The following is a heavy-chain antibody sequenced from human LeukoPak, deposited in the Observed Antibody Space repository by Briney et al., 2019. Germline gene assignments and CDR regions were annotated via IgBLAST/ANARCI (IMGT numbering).Heavy chain of an antibody. CDR1: GGSFSGYY. CDR3: ARERGILTGYTDY. D-gene: IGHD3-9*01. V-gene: IGHV4-34*01. CDR2: INHSGST. J-gene: IGHJ4*02. Sequence: SETLSLTCAVYGGSFSGYYWSWIRQPPGKGLEWIGEINHSGSTNYNPSLKSRVTISVDTSKNQFSLKLSSVTAADTAVYYCARERGILTGYTDYWGQGTLVTVSS.